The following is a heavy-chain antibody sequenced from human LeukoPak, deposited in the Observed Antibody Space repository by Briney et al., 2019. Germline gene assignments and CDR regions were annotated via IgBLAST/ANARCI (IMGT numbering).Heavy chain of an antibody. J-gene: IGHJ3*01. CDR2: IYPGDSGP. D-gene: IGHD1-26*01. V-gene: IGHV5-51*01. Sequence: GESLKISCKVSGYSFTSYCIGWVRQMPGKGLEWMGIIYPGDSGPTYSPSFQGQVTISVDKSINTAYLQWSSLQASATAMYYCGMSGAQVPLQDDVFDVWGQGTMVTVST. CDR3: GMSGAQVPLQDDVFDV. CDR1: GYSFTSYC.